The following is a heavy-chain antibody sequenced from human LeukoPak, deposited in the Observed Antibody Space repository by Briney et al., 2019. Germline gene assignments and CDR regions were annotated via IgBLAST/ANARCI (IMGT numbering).Heavy chain of an antibody. D-gene: IGHD3-3*01. V-gene: IGHV4-34*01. Sequence: PSETLSLTCAVYGGSFSGYYWSWIRQPPGKGLEWIGEINHSGSTNYNPSPKSRVTISVDTSKNQFSLKLSSVTAADTAVYYCARGGYGFLKYYYYYMDVWCKGTTVTVSS. CDR3: ARGGYGFLKYYYYYMDV. J-gene: IGHJ6*03. CDR1: GGSFSGYY. CDR2: INHSGST.